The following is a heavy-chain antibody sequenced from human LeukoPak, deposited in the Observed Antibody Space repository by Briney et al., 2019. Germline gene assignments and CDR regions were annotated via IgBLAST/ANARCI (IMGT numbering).Heavy chain of an antibody. J-gene: IGHJ4*02. D-gene: IGHD3-22*01. Sequence: GGALRLSCAAAGFTFSSYSMNWVRQAPGKGLEWVSSISSGSTYRYYTDSVRGQFTISRDNAENSLYLQMNSLRAEDTAVYYCARENTYYSDVSGYHDGPIDYWGQGTLVTVSS. CDR2: ISSGSTYR. CDR1: GFTFSSYS. CDR3: ARENTYYSDVSGYHDGPIDY. V-gene: IGHV3-21*01.